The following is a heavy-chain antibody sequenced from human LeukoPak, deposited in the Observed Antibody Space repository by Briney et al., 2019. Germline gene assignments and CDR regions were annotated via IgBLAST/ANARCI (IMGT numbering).Heavy chain of an antibody. CDR1: GFTFSSHS. J-gene: IGHJ4*02. V-gene: IGHV3-48*02. CDR3: ARVAVTTDY. D-gene: IGHD4-17*01. Sequence: GGSLRLSCAASGFTFSSHSMNWVRQAPGKGLEWVSYIGSGSTAIYYADSVKGRFTISRDNAKNSLYLQMNSLRDEDTAVYYCARVAVTTDYWGRGTLVTVSS. CDR2: IGSGSTAI.